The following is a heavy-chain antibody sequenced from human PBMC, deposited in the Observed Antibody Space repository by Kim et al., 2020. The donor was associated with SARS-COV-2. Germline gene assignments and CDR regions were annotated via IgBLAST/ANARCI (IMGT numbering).Heavy chain of an antibody. D-gene: IGHD3-10*01. Sequence: GGSLRLSCAASGFTVGNNYMSWVRQAPGKGLEGVSIIYSGGNTHYADSVKGRFTISRHTSENTLYLEMNSLRSEDTAVYYCARDYGSGIIQHWGQGTQVIVSS. CDR1: GFTVGNNY. CDR3: ARDYGSGIIQH. V-gene: IGHV3-53*04. CDR2: IYSGGNT. J-gene: IGHJ1*01.